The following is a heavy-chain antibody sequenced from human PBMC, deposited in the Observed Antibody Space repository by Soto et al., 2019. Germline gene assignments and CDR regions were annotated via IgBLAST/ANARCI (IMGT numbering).Heavy chain of an antibody. Sequence: GGSLRLSCAASGFTFSSYWMSWVRQAPGKGLEWVANIKQDGSEKYYVDSVKGRFTISRDNAKNSLYLQMNSLRAEDTAVYYCARVSTYYYGSGSSGFDYWGQGTLVTVSS. J-gene: IGHJ4*02. CDR1: GFTFSSYW. CDR2: IKQDGSEK. V-gene: IGHV3-7*01. CDR3: ARVSTYYYGSGSSGFDY. D-gene: IGHD3-10*01.